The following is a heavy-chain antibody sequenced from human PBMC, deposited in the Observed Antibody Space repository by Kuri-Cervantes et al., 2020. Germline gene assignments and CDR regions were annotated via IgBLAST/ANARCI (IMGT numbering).Heavy chain of an antibody. CDR3: ARQGYDYVWGSYRSFDY. D-gene: IGHD3-16*02. CDR2: IIPILGIA. V-gene: IGHV1-69*02. CDR1: GGTFSSYT. Sequence: SVKVSCKASGGTFSSYTISWVRQAPGQGLEWMGRIIPILGIANYAQKFQGRVTITADKSTSTAYMELSSLRSDDTAVYYCARQGYDYVWGSYRSFDYWGQGTLVTVSS. J-gene: IGHJ4*02.